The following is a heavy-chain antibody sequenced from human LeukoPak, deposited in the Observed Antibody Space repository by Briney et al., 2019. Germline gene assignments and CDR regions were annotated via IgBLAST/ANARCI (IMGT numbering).Heavy chain of an antibody. CDR3: ARGLYSSSSLFLDY. J-gene: IGHJ4*02. D-gene: IGHD6-6*01. CDR1: GGSISSSPYY. V-gene: IGHV4-39*07. Sequence: SETLSLTCTVSGGSISSSPYYWGWIRQPPGKGLEWIGEINHSGSTNYNPSLKSRVTISVDTSKNQFSLKLSSVTAADTAVYYCARGLYSSSSLFLDYWGQGTLVTVSS. CDR2: INHSGST.